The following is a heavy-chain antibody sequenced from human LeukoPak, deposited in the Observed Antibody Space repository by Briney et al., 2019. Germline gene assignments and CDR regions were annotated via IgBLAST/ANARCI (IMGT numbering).Heavy chain of an antibody. Sequence: PGGSLRLSCAASGFTFSSYGMHWVRQAPGKGLEWVAVISYDGSNKYYADSVKGRFTISRDNSKNTLYLQMNSLRAEDTAVHYCAKDLGATMVRGVLYWGQGTLVTVSS. D-gene: IGHD3-10*01. J-gene: IGHJ4*02. CDR2: ISYDGSNK. V-gene: IGHV3-30*18. CDR3: AKDLGATMVRGVLY. CDR1: GFTFSSYG.